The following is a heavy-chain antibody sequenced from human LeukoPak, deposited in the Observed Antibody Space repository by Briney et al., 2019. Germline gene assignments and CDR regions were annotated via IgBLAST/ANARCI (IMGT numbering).Heavy chain of an antibody. V-gene: IGHV1-18*01. D-gene: IGHD5-18*01. CDR1: GYTFTSYG. CDR2: ISAYNGNT. Sequence: GASVKVSCKASGYTFTSYGISWVRQAPGQGLEWMGWISAYNGNTNYAQKLQGRVTMTTDTSTSTAYMELRSLRSDDTAVYYCARDPGTAMVPFLFDYWGQGTLVTVSS. CDR3: ARDPGTAMVPFLFDY. J-gene: IGHJ4*02.